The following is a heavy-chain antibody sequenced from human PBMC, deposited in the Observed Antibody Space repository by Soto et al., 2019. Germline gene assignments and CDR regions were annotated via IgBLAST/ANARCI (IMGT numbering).Heavy chain of an antibody. CDR1: GGSISSYY. CDR3: ARLWFGEPVDY. Sequence: QVQLQESGPGLVKPSETLSLTCTVSGGSISSYYWCWIRQPPGKGLEWIGYIYYSGSTNYNPSLKSRVTISVDTSKNQFSLKLSSVTAADTAVYYCARLWFGEPVDYWGQGTLVTVSS. D-gene: IGHD3-10*01. J-gene: IGHJ4*02. V-gene: IGHV4-59*08. CDR2: IYYSGST.